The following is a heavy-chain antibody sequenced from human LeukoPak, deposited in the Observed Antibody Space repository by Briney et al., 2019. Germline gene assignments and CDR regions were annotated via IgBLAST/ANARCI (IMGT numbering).Heavy chain of an antibody. Sequence: GASVKVSCKASRYTFTSYDINWVRQATGQGLEWMGWMNPNSGNTGYAQKFQGRVTMTRNTSISTAYMELCSLRSEDTAVYYCARELYSSGWSRQTKDYWGQGTLVTVSS. CDR1: RYTFTSYD. V-gene: IGHV1-8*01. J-gene: IGHJ4*02. D-gene: IGHD6-19*01. CDR2: MNPNSGNT. CDR3: ARELYSSGWSRQTKDY.